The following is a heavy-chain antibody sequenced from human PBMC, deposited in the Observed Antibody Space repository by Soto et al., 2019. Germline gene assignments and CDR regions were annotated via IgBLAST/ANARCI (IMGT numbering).Heavy chain of an antibody. D-gene: IGHD6-19*01. CDR3: AKDGNVYSSGWYAPSLDY. V-gene: IGHV3-30*18. CDR1: GFTFSTYA. J-gene: IGHJ4*02. CDR2: ISYDGSNT. Sequence: QVQLVESGGGVVQPGRSLRLSCAASGFTFSTYAIHWVRQAPGKGLEWVAVISYDGSNTYYADSVKGRFTISRDNSKNTLYLQMNSLRAEDTAVYYCAKDGNVYSSGWYAPSLDYWGQGTLVTVSS.